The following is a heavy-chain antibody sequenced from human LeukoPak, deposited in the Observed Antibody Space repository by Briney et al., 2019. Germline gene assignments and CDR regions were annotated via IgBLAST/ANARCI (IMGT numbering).Heavy chain of an antibody. V-gene: IGHV1-18*01. J-gene: IGHJ4*02. D-gene: IGHD5-18*01. CDR2: ISAYNGNT. Sequence: ASVKVSCKASGYTFTSYDINWVRQATGQGLEWMGWISAYNGNTNYAQKLQGRVTMTTDTSTSTAYMELRSLRSDDTAVYYCARVYSYGFFDYWGQGTLVTVSS. CDR3: ARVYSYGFFDY. CDR1: GYTFTSYD.